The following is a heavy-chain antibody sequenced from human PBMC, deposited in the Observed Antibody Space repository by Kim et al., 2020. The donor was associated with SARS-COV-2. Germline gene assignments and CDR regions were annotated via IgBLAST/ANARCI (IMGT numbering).Heavy chain of an antibody. CDR1: RYTFTSYY. Sequence: ASVKVSCKASRYTFTSYYIHWVRQAPGQGLEWMGIINPSGGSTSYAQKFQGRVTMTRDTSTSTAYMELSSLRSEDTAVYYCARGAVVPAARDAFDIWGQGTIVTVSS. D-gene: IGHD2-2*01. CDR3: ARGAVVPAARDAFDI. CDR2: INPSGGST. V-gene: IGHV1-46*01. J-gene: IGHJ3*02.